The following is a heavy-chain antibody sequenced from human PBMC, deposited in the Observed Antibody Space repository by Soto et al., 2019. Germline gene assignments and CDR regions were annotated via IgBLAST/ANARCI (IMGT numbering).Heavy chain of an antibody. CDR3: ARGLLPAPTHYYYYYGMDV. CDR2: IIPIFGTA. Sequence: AVKVSCKASGGTFSSYAISWVRQAPGQGLEWMGGIIPIFGTANYAQKFQGRVTITADESTSTAYMELSSLTSEDTAVYYCARGLLPAPTHYYYYYGMDVWGQGTTVTVSS. D-gene: IGHD2-2*01. V-gene: IGHV1-69*13. CDR1: GGTFSSYA. J-gene: IGHJ6*02.